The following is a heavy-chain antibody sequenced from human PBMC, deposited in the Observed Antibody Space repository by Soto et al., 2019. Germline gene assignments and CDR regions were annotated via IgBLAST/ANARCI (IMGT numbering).Heavy chain of an antibody. V-gene: IGHV4-59*01. CDR1: GASITTSY. CDR2: THHSGTT. D-gene: IGHD3-16*01. Sequence: PSETLSLTCTVSGASITTSYWIWIRQPPGQGLEWIGYTHHSGTTNYNTSLSGRVTMSMDTSKNQFSLRLSSVTAADAAVYFCARGALGGAFDYWGPGALVTV. J-gene: IGHJ4*02. CDR3: ARGALGGAFDY.